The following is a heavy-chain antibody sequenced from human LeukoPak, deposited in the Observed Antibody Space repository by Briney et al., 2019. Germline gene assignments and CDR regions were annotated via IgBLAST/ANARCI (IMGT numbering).Heavy chain of an antibody. CDR1: GGSFSGYY. J-gene: IGHJ4*02. Sequence: KSSETLSRNCAVYGGSFSGYYWSWIRQPPGKGLEWIGEINHSGSTNYNPSLKSRVTISVDTSKNQFSLKLSSVTAADTAVYYCASRDAATSDYWGQGTLVTVSS. CDR3: ASRDAATSDY. V-gene: IGHV4-34*01. D-gene: IGHD5-12*01. CDR2: INHSGST.